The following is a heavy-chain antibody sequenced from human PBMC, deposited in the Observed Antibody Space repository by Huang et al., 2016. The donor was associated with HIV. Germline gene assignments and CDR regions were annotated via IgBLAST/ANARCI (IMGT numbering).Heavy chain of an antibody. D-gene: IGHD3-22*01. CDR2: IRVYNGKT. V-gene: IGHV1-18*01. Sequence: QVQLVQSGAEVKKPGASVKVSCKASGYTFTNYAINWGRQAPGQSLEWMGWIRVYNGKTNYAQKVQGRVTMTKDTSTSTAYMELRSLISDDTAVYYCARERYYYDRSGYYTPVEYFHHWGQGTLVTVSS. J-gene: IGHJ1*01. CDR3: ARERYYYDRSGYYTPVEYFHH. CDR1: GYTFTNYA.